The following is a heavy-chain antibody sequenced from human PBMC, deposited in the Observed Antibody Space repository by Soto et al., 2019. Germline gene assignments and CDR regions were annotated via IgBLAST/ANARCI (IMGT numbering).Heavy chain of an antibody. CDR2: TYYRSKWFY. V-gene: IGHV6-1*01. D-gene: IGHD6-19*01. J-gene: IGHJ2*01. Sequence: QAQLQQSGPGLVKPSQTLSLICAISGDSVSSGTATWSWIRQSPSRGLEWLGRTYYRSKWFYDYAPSVQSRIAITPDTSKNQLSLHRNSVTPEDTAIYFCARDGSGWHWYFALWGRGTLVTVSS. CDR1: GDSVSSGTAT. CDR3: ARDGSGWHWYFAL.